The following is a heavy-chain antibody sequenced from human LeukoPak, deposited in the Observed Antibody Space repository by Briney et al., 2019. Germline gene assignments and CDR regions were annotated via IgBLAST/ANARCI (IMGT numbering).Heavy chain of an antibody. D-gene: IGHD2-8*01. V-gene: IGHV4-34*01. Sequence: SETLSLTCTVSGGSTSSYYWSWIRQPPGKGLEWIGEINHSGGTNYNPSLKSRVTISVDTSKNQFSLKLSSVTAADTAVYYCARTPKKIVLMVYASRSYFDYWGQGTLVTVSS. CDR2: INHSGGT. CDR3: ARTPKKIVLMVYASRSYFDY. J-gene: IGHJ4*02. CDR1: GGSTSSYY.